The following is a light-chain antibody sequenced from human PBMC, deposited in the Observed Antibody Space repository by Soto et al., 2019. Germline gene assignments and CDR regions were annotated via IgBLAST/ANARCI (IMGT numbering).Light chain of an antibody. CDR2: VND. V-gene: IGLV1-44*01. J-gene: IGLJ1*01. CDR3: AAWDDSPNVFYV. Sequence: QSVLTQPPSVSGTPGQRVTISCSGSNSNIGSNNVNWYQQLPGTAPKLLICVNDQRPSGVPDRFSGSKSGNSASLTISGLQSEDEAEYYCAAWDDSPNVFYVFGTGTKVIVL. CDR1: NSNIGSNN.